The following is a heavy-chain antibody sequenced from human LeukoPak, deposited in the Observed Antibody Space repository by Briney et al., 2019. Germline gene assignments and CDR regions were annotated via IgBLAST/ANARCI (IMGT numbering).Heavy chain of an antibody. CDR2: IKQDGSEK. CDR3: ARLGSSSSDY. D-gene: IGHD6-6*01. CDR1: GFTFSLYW. Sequence: GGSLRLSCAASGFTFSLYWMNWVRRAPGKGLEWVANIKQDGSEKNYVDSVKGRFTISRDTAKNSLYLQMNNLRVEDTAMYYCARLGSSSSDYWGQGTLVTVSS. J-gene: IGHJ4*02. V-gene: IGHV3-7*03.